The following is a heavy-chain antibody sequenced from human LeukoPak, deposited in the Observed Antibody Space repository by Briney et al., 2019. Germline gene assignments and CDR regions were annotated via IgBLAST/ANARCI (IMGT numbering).Heavy chain of an antibody. CDR1: GFTFIKYA. CDR2: ISGQGGST. CDR3: AKDPRRKIVVVSEGFDY. J-gene: IGHJ4*01. D-gene: IGHD3-22*01. V-gene: IGHV3-23*01. Sequence: GGSLRLSCAASGFTFIKYAMTWVRQAPGKGLEWVSSISGQGGSTYYAESVKGRFTISRDNSKNTLHLQMNSLRADDTAVYYCAKDPRRKIVVVSEGFDYWGQGTLVNVAS.